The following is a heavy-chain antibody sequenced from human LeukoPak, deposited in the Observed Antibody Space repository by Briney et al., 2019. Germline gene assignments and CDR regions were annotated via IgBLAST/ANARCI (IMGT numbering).Heavy chain of an antibody. CDR1: GFTFSSYG. J-gene: IGHJ2*01. D-gene: IGHD1-26*01. CDR2: ISYDGSNK. V-gene: IGHV3-30*18. Sequence: GRSLRLSCAASGFTFSSYGMHWVCQAPGKGLGWVAVISYDGSNKYYADSVKGRFTISRDNSKNTLYLQMNSLRAEDTAVYYCAKEKEGGYFDLWGRGTLVTVSS. CDR3: AKEKEGGYFDL.